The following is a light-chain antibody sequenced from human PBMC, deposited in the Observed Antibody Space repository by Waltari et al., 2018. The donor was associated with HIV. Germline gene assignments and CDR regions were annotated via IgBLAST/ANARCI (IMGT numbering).Light chain of an antibody. V-gene: IGKV3-11*01. CDR2: DAS. CDR3: QQRRNWPKT. CDR1: QSVSSY. Sequence: EIVLTQSPDTLSLSPGERATLSCRASQSVSSYLAWYQQKPGQAPRLLIYDASNRATGIPARFSGSGSGTDFTLTISSLEPEDFAVYYCQQRRNWPKTFGQGTKVEIK. J-gene: IGKJ1*01.